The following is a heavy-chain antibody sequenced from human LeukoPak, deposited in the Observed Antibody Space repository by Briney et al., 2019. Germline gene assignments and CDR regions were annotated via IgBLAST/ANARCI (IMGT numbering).Heavy chain of an antibody. V-gene: IGHV3-23*01. CDR3: AKDHVGIAMIVMVLDS. CDR1: GFDFKDFA. D-gene: IGHD3-22*01. J-gene: IGHJ4*02. CDR2: MRGSGDTT. Sequence: GSLRLSCAASGFDFKDFAMTLVRQAPGEGPEGGPSMRGSGDTTEYAASVKGRFTISRDNAKKTLYLEMDSLRVEDTAIYYCAKDHVGIAMIVMVLDSWGQGTLVTVSS.